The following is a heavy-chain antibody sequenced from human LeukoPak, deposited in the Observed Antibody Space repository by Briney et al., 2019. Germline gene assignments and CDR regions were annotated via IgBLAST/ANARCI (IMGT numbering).Heavy chain of an antibody. J-gene: IGHJ5*02. CDR1: GFTFSTYW. V-gene: IGHV3-7*01. CDR2: IKEDESAK. CDR3: ARDLSDLNWFDP. Sequence: GGSLRLSCAASGFTFSTYWMAWVRQAPGKGLEWVANIKEDESAKHQADSVKGRFTISRDNAQNSVYLQMNGLRAEDTAVYYCARDLSDLNWFDPWGQGTLVTVSS. D-gene: IGHD6-25*01.